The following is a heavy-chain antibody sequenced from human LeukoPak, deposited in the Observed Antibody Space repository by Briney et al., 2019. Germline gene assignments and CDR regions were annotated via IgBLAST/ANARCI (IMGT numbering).Heavy chain of an antibody. Sequence: GASVKVSCKASGYTFTSYDINWVRQATGQGLEWMGWMNPNSGNTGYAQKFQGRVTMTRNTSISTAYMELSSLRSEDTAVYYCARGFKDKPMATIGSDFDYWGQGTLVTVSS. D-gene: IGHD5-24*01. CDR3: ARGFKDKPMATIGSDFDY. CDR2: MNPNSGNT. V-gene: IGHV1-8*01. J-gene: IGHJ4*02. CDR1: GYTFTSYD.